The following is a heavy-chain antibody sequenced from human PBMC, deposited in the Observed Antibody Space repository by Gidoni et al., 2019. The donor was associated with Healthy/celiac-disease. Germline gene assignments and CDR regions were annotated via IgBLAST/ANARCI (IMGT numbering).Heavy chain of an antibody. D-gene: IGHD6-13*01. V-gene: IGHV3-33*01. J-gene: IGHJ5*01. Sequence: QVQLVESGGGGVQPGRSLRLAWAASGFTCSSYGMHGVRQAPGKGLEWLAVIWYDGSNKYYADSVTGRFTISRDNSKNTLYLQMNSLRAEDTAVYYCARTTGYSSSWFDYWGQGTLVTVSS. CDR3: ARTTGYSSSWFDY. CDR1: GFTCSSYG. CDR2: IWYDGSNK.